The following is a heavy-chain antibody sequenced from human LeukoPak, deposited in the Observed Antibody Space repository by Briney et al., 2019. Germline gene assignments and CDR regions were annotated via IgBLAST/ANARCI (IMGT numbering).Heavy chain of an antibody. V-gene: IGHV3-30*04. D-gene: IGHD3-10*01. J-gene: IGHJ4*02. Sequence: GRSLRLSCAASGFTFSSDAMHWVRQDPDEGLEWVALISFDGSNKYYADSVKGRFTISRDNSKNTLYLQMNSLRAEDTAVYYCARAGNYYGSGSYYAKIDSWGQGTLVTVSS. CDR1: GFTFSSDA. CDR3: ARAGNYYGSGSYYAKIDS. CDR2: ISFDGSNK.